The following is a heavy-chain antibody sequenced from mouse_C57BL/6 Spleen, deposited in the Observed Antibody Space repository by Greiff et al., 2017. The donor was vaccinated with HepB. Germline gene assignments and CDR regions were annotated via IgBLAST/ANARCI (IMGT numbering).Heavy chain of an antibody. Sequence: VQLKESGPGLVKPSQSLSLTCSVTGYSITSGYYWNWIRQFPGNKLEWMGYISYDGSNNYNPSLKNRISITRDTSKNQFFLKLNSVTTEDTATYYCARDGITTVVGQDYWGQGTTLTVSS. D-gene: IGHD1-1*01. V-gene: IGHV3-6*01. CDR1: GYSITSGYY. CDR2: ISYDGSN. CDR3: ARDGITTVVGQDY. J-gene: IGHJ2*01.